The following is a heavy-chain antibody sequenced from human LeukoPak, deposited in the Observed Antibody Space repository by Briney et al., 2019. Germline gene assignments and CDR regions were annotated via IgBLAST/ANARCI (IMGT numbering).Heavy chain of an antibody. V-gene: IGHV3-9*01. Sequence: GGSLRLSCAASGFTFDDYAMHWVRQAPGKGLEWVSGISWNSGSIGYADSVKGRFTISRDNAKNSLYLQMNSLRAEDTALYYCAKDSSGYYSNNYFDYWGQGTLVTVSS. CDR3: AKDSSGYYSNNYFDY. D-gene: IGHD3-22*01. CDR2: ISWNSGSI. J-gene: IGHJ4*02. CDR1: GFTFDDYA.